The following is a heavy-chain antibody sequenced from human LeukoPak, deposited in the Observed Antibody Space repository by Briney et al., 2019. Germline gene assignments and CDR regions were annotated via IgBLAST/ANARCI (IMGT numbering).Heavy chain of an antibody. CDR1: GFTFSSYA. V-gene: IGHV3-30-3*01. J-gene: IGHJ4*02. Sequence: GGSLRLSCAASGFTFSSYAMHWVRQAPGKGLEWVAVISYDGSNKYYADSVKGRFTVSRDNSKNTLYLQMNSLRAEDTALYHCARTVPAADYWGQGTLVTVSS. CDR3: ARTVPAADY. CDR2: ISYDGSNK. D-gene: IGHD2-2*01.